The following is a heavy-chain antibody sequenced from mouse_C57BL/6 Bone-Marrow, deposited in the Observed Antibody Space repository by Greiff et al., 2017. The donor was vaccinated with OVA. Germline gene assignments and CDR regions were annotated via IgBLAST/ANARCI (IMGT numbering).Heavy chain of an antibody. CDR2: IYPRDGST. J-gene: IGHJ2*01. CDR1: GYTFTSYD. D-gene: IGHD4-1*01. V-gene: IGHV1-85*01. Sequence: QVQLKESGPELVKPGASVKLSCKASGYTFTSYDINWVKQRPGQGLEWIGWIYPRDGSTKYNEKFKGKATLTVDTASSTAYMELHSLTSEDSAVYFCARCNWDYFDYWGQGTTLTVSS. CDR3: ARCNWDYFDY.